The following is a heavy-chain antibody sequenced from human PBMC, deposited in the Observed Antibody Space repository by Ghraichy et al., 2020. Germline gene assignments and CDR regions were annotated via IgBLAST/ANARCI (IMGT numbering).Heavy chain of an antibody. V-gene: IGHV4-34*01. J-gene: IGHJ4*02. D-gene: IGHD3-16*01. CDR1: GGSFSGYY. Sequence: SETLSLTCAVYGGSFSGYYWSWIRQPPGKGLEWIGEINHSGSTNYNPSLKSRVTISVDTSKNQFSLKLSSVTAADTAVYYCASAREGESGPYDYWGQGTLVTVSS. CDR3: ASAREGESGPYDY. CDR2: INHSGST.